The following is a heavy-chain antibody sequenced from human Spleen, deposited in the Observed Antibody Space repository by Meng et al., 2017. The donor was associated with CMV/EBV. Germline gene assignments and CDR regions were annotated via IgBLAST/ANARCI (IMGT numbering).Heavy chain of an antibody. CDR2: IIPMFGTA. V-gene: IGHV1-69*05. Sequence: SVKVSCKASGYTFTAHYFHWVRQAPGQGLEWMGGIIPMFGTANYAQKFQGRVTITTDESTSTADMELSSLGSEDTAVYFCARGRVGITGDNYYYYGMDVWGQGTTVTVSS. D-gene: IGHD1-26*01. CDR1: GYTFTAHY. J-gene: IGHJ6*02. CDR3: ARGRVGITGDNYYYYGMDV.